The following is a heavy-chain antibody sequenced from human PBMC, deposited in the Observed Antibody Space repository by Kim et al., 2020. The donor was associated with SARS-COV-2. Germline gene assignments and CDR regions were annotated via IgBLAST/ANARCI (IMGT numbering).Heavy chain of an antibody. CDR1: GFTFSMSV. D-gene: IGHD1-26*01. J-gene: IGHJ3*01. CDR3: ARALFDSGTYRPYQT. CDR2: INSGGGT. V-gene: IGHV3-23*01. Sequence: GGSLRLSCAASGFTFSMSVMSWVRQAPGKGLEWVSAINSGGGTNYADSVKGRFTISRDNSKNTLYLQMYSLRAEETALYYCARALFDSGTYRPYQTWGQGTLVTVSS.